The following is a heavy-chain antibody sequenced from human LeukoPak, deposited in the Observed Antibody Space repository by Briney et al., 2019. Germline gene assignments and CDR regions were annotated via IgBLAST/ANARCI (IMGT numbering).Heavy chain of an antibody. V-gene: IGHV4-61*08. D-gene: IGHD4-17*01. CDR1: GGSISSGDYY. Sequence: SQTLSLTCTVSGGSISSGDYYWSWIRQPPGKGLEWIGYIYYSGSTNYNPSLKSRVTISVDTSKNQFSLKLSSVTAADTAVYYCARAPASYGDPAIFDYWGQGTLVTVSS. CDR3: ARAPASYGDPAIFDY. J-gene: IGHJ4*02. CDR2: IYYSGST.